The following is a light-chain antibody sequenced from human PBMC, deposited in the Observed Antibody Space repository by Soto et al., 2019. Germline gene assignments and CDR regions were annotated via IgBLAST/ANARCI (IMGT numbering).Light chain of an antibody. CDR3: QQYDYYWT. Sequence: DIQMTQSPSTLSASVGDRVTITCRASQNIGRSLAWYQQKPGKAPKVLIYQASSLDSGVPSRFSGSGSWTEFTLSHNTLQPDDFATYHCQQYDYYWTFGQGTKVDVK. CDR1: QNIGRS. V-gene: IGKV1-5*03. CDR2: QAS. J-gene: IGKJ1*01.